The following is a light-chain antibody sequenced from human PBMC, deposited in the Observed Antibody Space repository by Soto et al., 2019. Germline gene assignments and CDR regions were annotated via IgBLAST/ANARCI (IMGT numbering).Light chain of an antibody. J-gene: IGKJ4*01. CDR2: EAS. CDR3: QLDKNVILT. Sequence: DIKMTQSPSSLSASVGDRVTLTCQAIEDVSDYVNWYQQKPGSAPKLLIYEASKLETGVPSRFSGRGSVTDFSFTIRDLQPEDFATYYVQLDKNVILTFGGGTRVDI. CDR1: EDVSDY. V-gene: IGKV1-33*01.